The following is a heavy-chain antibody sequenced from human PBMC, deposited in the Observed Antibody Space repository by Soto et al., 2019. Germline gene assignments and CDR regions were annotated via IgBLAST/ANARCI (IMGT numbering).Heavy chain of an antibody. CDR2: ISGGGDTT. J-gene: IGHJ4*02. CDR3: AKGRGGSGSLTPRVDF. Sequence: EVQLLESGGGLVQPGGSLRLSCAASGFTFNNYAMTWVRQAPGKGLEWVSAISGGGDTTSYADSVKGRFTVSRDGSKNTLYLQMSSLRAEDTDLYYCAKGRGGSGSLTPRVDFWGQGTLVTLSS. CDR1: GFTFNNYA. D-gene: IGHD3-10*01. V-gene: IGHV3-23*01.